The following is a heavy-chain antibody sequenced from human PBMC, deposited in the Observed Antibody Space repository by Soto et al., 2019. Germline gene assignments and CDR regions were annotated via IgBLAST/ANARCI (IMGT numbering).Heavy chain of an antibody. V-gene: IGHV3-53*05. CDR2: IYSGGST. D-gene: IGHD3-22*01. CDR1: GFTVSSNY. CDR3: AKPLQYYYDSSGPTDY. Sequence: LRLSCAASGFTVSSNYMSWVRQAPGKGLEWVSVIYSGGSTYYADSVKGRFTISRDNSKNTLYLQMNSLRAEDTAVYYCAKPLQYYYDSSGPTDYWGQGNLVTVSS. J-gene: IGHJ4*02.